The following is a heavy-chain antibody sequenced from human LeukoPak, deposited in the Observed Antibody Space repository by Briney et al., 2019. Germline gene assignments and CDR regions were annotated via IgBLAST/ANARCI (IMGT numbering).Heavy chain of an antibody. CDR1: GGSISSYY. D-gene: IGHD3-3*01. CDR3: ARDSGEKTYYDFWSGYYTEY. J-gene: IGHJ4*02. Sequence: SETLSLTCTVSGGSISSYYWSWIRQPAGKGLEWIGRIYTSGSTNYNPSLKSRVTMSVDTSKNQFSLKLSSVTAADTAVHYCARDSGEKTYYDFWSGYYTEYWGQGTLVTVSS. V-gene: IGHV4-4*07. CDR2: IYTSGST.